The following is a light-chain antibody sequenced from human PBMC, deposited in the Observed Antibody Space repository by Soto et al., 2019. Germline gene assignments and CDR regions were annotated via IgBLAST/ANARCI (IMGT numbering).Light chain of an antibody. V-gene: IGKV3-20*01. J-gene: IGKJ1*01. CDR3: HQYATSPQT. CDR2: GPS. CDR1: QSVPKNY. Sequence: EIVLTQSTGTLSLSPGERATLSCRASQSVPKNYLAWYQHKPGQAPRLLIYGPSSRATGIPDRFSGSGSGTDFTLSIRRLEPEDFAVYYCHQYATSPQTFGQGTKVEIK.